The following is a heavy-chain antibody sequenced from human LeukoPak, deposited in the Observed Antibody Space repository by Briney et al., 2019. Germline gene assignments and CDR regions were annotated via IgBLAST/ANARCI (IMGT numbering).Heavy chain of an antibody. D-gene: IGHD3-10*01. CDR3: ARLLKLGYYGSGSYYYMDV. CDR1: GDSFSGYY. Sequence: SETLSLTCAVYGDSFSGYYWSWIRQPPGKGLEWIGEINHSGSTNYNPSLKSRVTISVDTSKNQFSLKLSSVTAADTAVYYCARLLKLGYYGSGSYYYMDVWGKGTTVTISS. J-gene: IGHJ6*03. V-gene: IGHV4-34*01. CDR2: INHSGST.